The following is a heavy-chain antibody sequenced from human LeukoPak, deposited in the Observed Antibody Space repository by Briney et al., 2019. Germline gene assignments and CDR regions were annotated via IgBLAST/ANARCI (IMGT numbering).Heavy chain of an antibody. V-gene: IGHV1-2*02. CDR2: INPNSGGT. CDR3: AIFGYFDWLLHYYYYGMDV. CDR1: GYTFTGYY. D-gene: IGHD3-9*01. Sequence: ASVKVSCKASGYTFTGYYMHWVRQAPGQGLEWMGWINPNSGGTNYAQKFQGRVTMTRDTSISTAYMELSRLRSDDTAVYYCAIFGYFDWLLHYYYYGMDVWGQGTTVTVSS. J-gene: IGHJ6*02.